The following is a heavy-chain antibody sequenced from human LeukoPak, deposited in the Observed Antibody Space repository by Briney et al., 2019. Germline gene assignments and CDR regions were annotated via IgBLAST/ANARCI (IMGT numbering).Heavy chain of an antibody. D-gene: IGHD1-26*01. Sequence: SETLSLTCTVSGGSISSSSYYWGWIRQPPGKGLEWIGSIYYSGSTYYNPSLKSRVTISVDTSKNQFSLKLSSVTAADTAVYYCARDGAGSYLSWWFDPWGQGTLVTVSS. CDR3: ARDGAGSYLSWWFDP. J-gene: IGHJ5*02. CDR2: IYYSGST. V-gene: IGHV4-39*02. CDR1: GGSISSSSYY.